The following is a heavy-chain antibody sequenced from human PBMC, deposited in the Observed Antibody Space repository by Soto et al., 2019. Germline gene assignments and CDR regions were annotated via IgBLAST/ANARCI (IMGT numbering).Heavy chain of an antibody. J-gene: IGHJ6*02. Sequence: QVQLVESGGGVVQPGRSLRLSCAASGFTFSSYAMHWVRQAPGKGLEWVAVISYDGSNKYYADPVKGRFTISRDNSKNTLYLQMNSLRAEDTAVYYCARDCRGNDYGMDVWGQGTTVTVSS. V-gene: IGHV3-30-3*01. CDR2: ISYDGSNK. D-gene: IGHD1-1*01. CDR3: ARDCRGNDYGMDV. CDR1: GFTFSSYA.